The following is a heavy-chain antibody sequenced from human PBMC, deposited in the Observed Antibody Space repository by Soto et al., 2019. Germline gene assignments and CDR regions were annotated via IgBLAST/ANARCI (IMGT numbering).Heavy chain of an antibody. CDR2: IYYSGST. CDR1: GGSISSYY. CDR3: ARGGYDILTGYYDWFDP. Sequence: PSETLSLTCTVSGGSISSYYWSWIRQPPGKGLEWIGYIYYSGSTNYNPSLKSRVTISVDTSKNQFSLKLSSVTAADTAVYYCARGGYDILTGYYDWFDPWGQGTLVTV. D-gene: IGHD3-9*01. J-gene: IGHJ5*02. V-gene: IGHV4-59*01.